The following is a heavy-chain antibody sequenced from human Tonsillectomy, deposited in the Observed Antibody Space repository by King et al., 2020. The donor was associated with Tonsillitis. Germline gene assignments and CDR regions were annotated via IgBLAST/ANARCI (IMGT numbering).Heavy chain of an antibody. CDR2: ISGSGNST. D-gene: IGHD5-24*01. Sequence: VQLVESGGGLVQPGGSLRLSCAASGFTFSSYAMTWVRQAPGKGLEWVSSISGSGNSTYYADSVKGRFTISRDNAKNTLYLQMNSLRAEDTAVYYCAKEKVVHGYNYVSYFDYWGQGALVTVSS. CDR3: AKEKVVHGYNYVSYFDY. CDR1: GFTFSSYA. J-gene: IGHJ4*02. V-gene: IGHV3-23*04.